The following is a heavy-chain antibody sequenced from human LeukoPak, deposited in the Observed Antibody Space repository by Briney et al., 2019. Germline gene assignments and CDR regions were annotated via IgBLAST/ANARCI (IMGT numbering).Heavy chain of an antibody. Sequence: GASVKVSCKASGYTFTGYYMHWVRQAPGQGLEWMGWINPNSGGTNYAQKFQGRVTMTRDTSISTAYMELSRLRSDDTAVYYCARGPYYGSGRRGYYSDYWGQGTLVTVSS. CDR1: GYTFTGYY. J-gene: IGHJ4*02. CDR2: INPNSGGT. V-gene: IGHV1-2*02. CDR3: ARGPYYGSGRRGYYSDY. D-gene: IGHD3-10*01.